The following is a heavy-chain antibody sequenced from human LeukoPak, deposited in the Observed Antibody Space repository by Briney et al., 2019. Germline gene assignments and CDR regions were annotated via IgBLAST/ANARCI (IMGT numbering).Heavy chain of an antibody. CDR3: ARAGQKGMSYDILTGYPYYHYMDV. D-gene: IGHD3-9*01. J-gene: IGHJ6*03. CDR1: GGSISSSSYY. V-gene: IGHV4-39*07. CDR2: IYYSGST. Sequence: SETLSLTCTVSGGSISSSSYYWGWIRQPPGKGLEWIGSIYYSGSTYYNPSLKSRVTISVDTSKNQFSLKLSSVTAADTAVYYCARAGQKGMSYDILTGYPYYHYMDVWGKGTTVTVSS.